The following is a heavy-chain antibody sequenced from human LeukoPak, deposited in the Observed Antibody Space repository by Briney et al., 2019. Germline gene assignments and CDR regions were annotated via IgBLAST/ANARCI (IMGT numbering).Heavy chain of an antibody. CDR2: ISGSGGST. D-gene: IGHD5-18*01. V-gene: IGHV3-23*01. CDR3: AKGTQQYGFQD. Sequence: GGSLRLSCAASGFTFSSYSMNWVRQAPGKGLEWVSAISGSGGSTYYADSVKGRFTISRDNSKNTLYLQMNSLKAEDTAVYYCAKGTQQYGFQDWGQGTLVIVSS. CDR1: GFTFSSYS. J-gene: IGHJ1*01.